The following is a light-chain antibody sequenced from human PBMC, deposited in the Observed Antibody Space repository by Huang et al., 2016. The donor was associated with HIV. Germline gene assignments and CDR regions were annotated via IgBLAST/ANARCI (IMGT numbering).Light chain of an antibody. V-gene: IGKV4-1*01. J-gene: IGKJ1*01. CDR1: QSVFHSSNNKNY. CDR2: WAS. CDR3: HQYYSSPQT. Sequence: DIVVTQSPGSLALSLGERAAINCTSSQSVFHSSNNKNYLSWYQLKPGLSPQLLIYWASTREFGVPDRFRGTGSGTDFTLTITSLQAEDVAVYYCHQYYSSPQTFGQGTKVEV.